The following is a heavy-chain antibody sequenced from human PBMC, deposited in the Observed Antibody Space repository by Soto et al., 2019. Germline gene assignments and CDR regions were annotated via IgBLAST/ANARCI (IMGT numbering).Heavy chain of an antibody. J-gene: IGHJ5*02. D-gene: IGHD6-19*01. CDR3: AREVRGYSSGERRFAP. Sequence: QVQLVQSGAEVKKPGSSVKVSCKASGGTFSSYAISWVRQAPGQGLEWMGGIIPIFGTANYAQKFQGRVTITADKSTSTANMELSSLRSEDTDVYYCAREVRGYSSGERRFAPWGQGPLVTVSS. V-gene: IGHV1-69*06. CDR2: IIPIFGTA. CDR1: GGTFSSYA.